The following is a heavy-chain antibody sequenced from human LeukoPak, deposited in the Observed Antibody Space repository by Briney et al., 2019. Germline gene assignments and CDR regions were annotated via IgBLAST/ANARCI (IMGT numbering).Heavy chain of an antibody. V-gene: IGHV1-2*04. J-gene: IGHJ4*02. D-gene: IGHD3-10*01. Sequence: GASVKVSCKASGYTFTGYYMHWVRQAPGQGLEWMGWINPISGGTNYAQKFQGWVTMTRDTSISTAYMELSRLRSDDTAVYYCARDQSGLVRGVMNYWGQGTLVTVSS. CDR3: ARDQSGLVRGVMNY. CDR1: GYTFTGYY. CDR2: INPISGGT.